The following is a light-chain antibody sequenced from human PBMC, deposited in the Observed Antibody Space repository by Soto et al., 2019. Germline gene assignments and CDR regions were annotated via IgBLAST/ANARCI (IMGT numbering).Light chain of an antibody. J-gene: IGKJ4*01. V-gene: IGKV3-11*01. CDR1: QSVSSY. Sequence: EIVLTQSPATLSLSPGERATLSCRASQSVSSYLAWYQQKPGQAPRLLIYDASNRATGIPARFSGSGSGTEFTLPISSLQSEDFAVYYCQQYNNWPRLTFGGGTKVDNK. CDR3: QQYNNWPRLT. CDR2: DAS.